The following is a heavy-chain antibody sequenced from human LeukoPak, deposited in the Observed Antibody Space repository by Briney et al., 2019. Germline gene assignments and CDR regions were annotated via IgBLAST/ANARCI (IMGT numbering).Heavy chain of an antibody. D-gene: IGHD4-17*01. CDR2: INPNSGGT. CDR1: GYTFIDYY. J-gene: IGHJ6*03. Sequence: ASVKVSCKASGYTFIDYYMHWVRQAPGQGLEWMGWINPNSGGTNYAQKFQGRVTMTTDTSTSTAYLELRSLRSDDTAVYYCARRGGKNYGDYVLYYYYMDVWGKGTTVTVSS. CDR3: ARRGGKNYGDYVLYYYYMDV. V-gene: IGHV1-2*02.